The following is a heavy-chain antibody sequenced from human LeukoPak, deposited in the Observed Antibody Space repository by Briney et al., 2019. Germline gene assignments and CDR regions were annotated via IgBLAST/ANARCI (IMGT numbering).Heavy chain of an antibody. CDR1: GFTFSSYE. Sequence: GGSLRLSCAASGFTFSSYEMNWVRQAPGKGLEWVSYISSGGSTIYYAESVKGRFTISRDNAKNSLYLQMNSLRAEDTAVYYCASRSAYTYGKTGYFDYWGQGTLVTVSS. CDR2: ISSGGSTI. D-gene: IGHD5-18*01. V-gene: IGHV3-48*03. CDR3: ASRSAYTYGKTGYFDY. J-gene: IGHJ4*02.